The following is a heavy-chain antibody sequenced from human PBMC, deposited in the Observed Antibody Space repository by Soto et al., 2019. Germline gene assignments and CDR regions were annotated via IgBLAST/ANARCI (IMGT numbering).Heavy chain of an antibody. J-gene: IGHJ3*01. CDR3: AKANGAGAFDV. V-gene: IGHV3-23*01. CDR2: VLGGGDGT. CDR1: GFTFTTYS. Sequence: VGSLRLSCTASGFTFTTYSMSWVRQSPGKGLEWVSGVLGGGDGTYYADSVKGRVTISRDSSKSTLYLQMYSLRAEDTALYYCAKANGAGAFDVWGQGTMVTVSS. D-gene: IGHD2-8*01.